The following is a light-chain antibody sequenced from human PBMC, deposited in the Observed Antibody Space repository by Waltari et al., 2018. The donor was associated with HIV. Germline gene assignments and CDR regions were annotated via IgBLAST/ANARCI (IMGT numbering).Light chain of an antibody. Sequence: DIVLTQSPGTLSLSPGESATLSCRASQSVTTKSLAWYQQKPGQAPRLLIYGASNRATGIPDRFSGSGSGRDFTLTISRLEPEDLAVYYCHQYDTSPLTFGGGTKVEIK. J-gene: IGKJ4*01. CDR1: QSVTTKS. V-gene: IGKV3-20*01. CDR2: GAS. CDR3: HQYDTSPLT.